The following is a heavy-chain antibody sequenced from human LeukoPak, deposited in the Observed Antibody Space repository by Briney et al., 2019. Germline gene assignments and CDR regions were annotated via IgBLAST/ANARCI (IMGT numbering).Heavy chain of an antibody. V-gene: IGHV1-2*02. D-gene: IGHD6-13*01. CDR1: GYTFTGYY. Sequence: GASVKVSCKASGYTFTGYYMHWVRQAPGQGLEWMGWINPNSGGTNYAQKLQGRVTMTRDTSISTAYMELSRLRSDDTAVYYCARGLYSSSWGTYYYYMDVWGKGTTVTVSS. CDR2: INPNSGGT. CDR3: ARGLYSSSWGTYYYYMDV. J-gene: IGHJ6*03.